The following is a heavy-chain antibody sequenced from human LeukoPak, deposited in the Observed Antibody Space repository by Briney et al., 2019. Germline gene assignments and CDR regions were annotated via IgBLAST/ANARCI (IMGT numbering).Heavy chain of an antibody. D-gene: IGHD3-10*01. CDR1: GGSISSSSHY. J-gene: IGHJ4*02. CDR3: AVGADPGSYHFDY. Sequence: SETLSLTCTVSGGSISSSSHYWGWIRQPPGKGLEWIGSIYYSGTAFYNPSLKSRVTISIDTSKNQFSLNLSSVAAADTAVYYCAVGADPGSYHFDYWGQGTLVTVSS. V-gene: IGHV4-39*01. CDR2: IYYSGTA.